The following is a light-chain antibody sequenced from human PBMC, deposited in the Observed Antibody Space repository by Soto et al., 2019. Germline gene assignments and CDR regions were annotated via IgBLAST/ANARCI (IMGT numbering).Light chain of an antibody. CDR1: QSVSSSY. CDR3: QHYVTSLTT. CDR2: GAS. J-gene: IGKJ1*01. V-gene: IGKV3-20*01. Sequence: EIVLTQSPGTLSLSPGERATLSCRASQSVSSSYLAWYQQKPGQAPRLLVYGASTRATGIPARFSGSGSGTEFTLTISRLEPEDFAVYYCQHYVTSLTTFGQGAKAAI.